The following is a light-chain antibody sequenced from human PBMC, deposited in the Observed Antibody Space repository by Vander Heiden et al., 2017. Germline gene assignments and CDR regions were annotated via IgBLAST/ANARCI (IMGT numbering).Light chain of an antibody. J-gene: IGKJ1*01. CDR3: QQSYNKPRT. V-gene: IGKV1-39*01. CDR2: GAS. CDR1: QSISTC. Sequence: DLMMPQSPSPLSASVGDIVTISCRASQSISTCLDWYQQKPGKAPNILIYGASTLQSGVPSRFSGSGSGTEFTLTISSLQPEDFATYYCQQSYNKPRTFGQGTKVEIK.